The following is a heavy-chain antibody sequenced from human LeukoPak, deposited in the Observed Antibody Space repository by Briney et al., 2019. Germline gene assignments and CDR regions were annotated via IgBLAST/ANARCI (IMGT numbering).Heavy chain of an antibody. Sequence: SETLSLTCTVSGGSISSYYWSWIRQPPGKGLEWIGYIYYSGSTNYNPSLKSRVTISVDTSKNQFSLKLSSVTAADTAVYYCARLWGSSGDYFDYWGQGTLVTVSS. V-gene: IGHV4-59*08. D-gene: IGHD7-27*01. CDR3: ARLWGSSGDYFDY. CDR2: IYYSGST. J-gene: IGHJ4*02. CDR1: GGSISSYY.